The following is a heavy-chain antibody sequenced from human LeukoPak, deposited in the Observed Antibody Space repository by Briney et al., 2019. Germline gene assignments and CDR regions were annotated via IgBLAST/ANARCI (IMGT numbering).Heavy chain of an antibody. Sequence: GGSLRLSCAASGFTFSNYWMNWVRQAPGKGLEWVSSISGSSSYIYYADSVKGRFTISRDNAKNSLYLQMHSLRAEDTAVYYCARVVWGQLTYYFDYWGQGTLVTVSS. CDR3: ARVVWGQLTYYFDY. CDR2: ISGSSSYI. CDR1: GFTFSNYW. V-gene: IGHV3-21*01. J-gene: IGHJ4*02. D-gene: IGHD3-16*01.